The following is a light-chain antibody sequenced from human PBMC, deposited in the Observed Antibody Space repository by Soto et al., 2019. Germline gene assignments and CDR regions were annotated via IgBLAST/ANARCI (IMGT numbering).Light chain of an antibody. V-gene: IGKV1-33*01. CDR1: QDISNY. CDR3: QQYDNLPLYT. Sequence: DIQMTQSPSSLSASVGDRVTITCQASQDISNYLNWYQQKPGKAPKLLIYDASNLETGVPSRFSGSGSGTAVTFTINSLQPEDIATYYCQQYDNLPLYTFGQGTKLEIK. CDR2: DAS. J-gene: IGKJ2*01.